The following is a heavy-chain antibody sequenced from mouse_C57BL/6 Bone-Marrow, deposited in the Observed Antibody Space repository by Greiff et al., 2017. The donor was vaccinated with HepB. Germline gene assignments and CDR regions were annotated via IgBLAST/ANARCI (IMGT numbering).Heavy chain of an antibody. Sequence: VQLQQPGAELVKPGASVKLSCKASGYTFTSYWMHWVKQRPGQGLEWIGMIHPNSGSTNYNEKFKSKATLTVDKSSSTAYMQLSSLTSEDSAVYYCARSRVFTTVGPDYWGQGTTLTVSS. J-gene: IGHJ2*01. CDR3: ARSRVFTTVGPDY. CDR1: GYTFTSYW. V-gene: IGHV1-64*01. CDR2: IHPNSGST. D-gene: IGHD1-1*01.